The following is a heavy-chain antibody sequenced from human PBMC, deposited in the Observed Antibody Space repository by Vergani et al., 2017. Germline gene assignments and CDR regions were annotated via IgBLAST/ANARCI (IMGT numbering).Heavy chain of an antibody. Sequence: EVQLVQSGAEVKKPGESLKISCKGSGYSFTSYWIGWVRQMPGKGLEWMGIIYPGDSDTRYSPSFQGQVTIAADTSISTAYLQWRSLKASDTAMYYCXRSMEVTFGGVIAMKPDAFGIWGQGTMVTVSS. V-gene: IGHV5-51*01. J-gene: IGHJ3*02. CDR1: GYSFTSYW. CDR3: XRSMEVTFGGVIAMKPDAFGI. CDR2: IYPGDSDT. D-gene: IGHD3-16*02.